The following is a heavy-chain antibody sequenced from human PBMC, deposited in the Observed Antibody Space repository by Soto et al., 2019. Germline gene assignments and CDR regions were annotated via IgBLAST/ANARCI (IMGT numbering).Heavy chain of an antibody. V-gene: IGHV5-51*01. CDR2: IYPGDSDT. Sequence: LGESLKISCKGSGYSFTSYWIGWVRQMPGKGLEWMGIIYPGDSDTRYSPSFQGQVTISADKSISTAYLQWSSLKASDTAMYYCARPLLGGQLASGGMDVWGQGTTVTVS. CDR3: ARPLLGGQLASGGMDV. J-gene: IGHJ6*02. D-gene: IGHD6-6*01. CDR1: GYSFTSYW.